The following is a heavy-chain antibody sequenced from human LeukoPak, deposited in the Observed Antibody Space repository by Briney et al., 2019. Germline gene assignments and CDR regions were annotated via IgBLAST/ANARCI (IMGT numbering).Heavy chain of an antibody. V-gene: IGHV3-30*02. D-gene: IGHD6-19*01. CDR3: AKDAIAVAAYYYMDV. CDR2: IRYDGSNK. CDR1: GFTFSSYG. J-gene: IGHJ6*03. Sequence: GGSLRLSCAASGFTFSSYGMHWVRQAPGKGLEWVAFIRYDGSNKYYADSVKGRFTISRDNSKNTLYLQMDSLRAEDTAVYYCAKDAIAVAAYYYMDVWGKGTTVTVSS.